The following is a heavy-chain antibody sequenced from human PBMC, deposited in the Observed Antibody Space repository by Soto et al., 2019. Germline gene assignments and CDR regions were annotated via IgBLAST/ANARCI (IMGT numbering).Heavy chain of an antibody. CDR3: ASGGYIVVVAQHFYYMDV. Sequence: ASVKVSCKASGYTFTSYAMHWVRQAPGQRLEWMGWINAGNGNTKYSQKFQGRVTITRHTSASTAYMELSSLRSEDTAVYYCASGGYIVVVAQHFYYMDVWGKGTTVTVSS. J-gene: IGHJ6*03. CDR1: GYTFTSYA. CDR2: INAGNGNT. V-gene: IGHV1-3*01. D-gene: IGHD2-2*01.